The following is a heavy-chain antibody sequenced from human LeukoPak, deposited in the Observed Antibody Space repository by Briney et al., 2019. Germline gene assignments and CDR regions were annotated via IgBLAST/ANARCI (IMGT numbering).Heavy chain of an antibody. V-gene: IGHV3-33*06. Sequence: QPGGSLRLSCAASGFTFSNFGIHWVRQAPGKGLEWVADIWYDGSNKSYADSVKGRFTISRDNSKNTLYLQMNSLRVEDTAVYYWAKDMVVTPKAASEFDIWGQGTMVTVSS. CDR2: IWYDGSNK. CDR1: GFTFSNFG. J-gene: IGHJ3*02. D-gene: IGHD4-23*01. CDR3: AKDMVVTPKAASEFDI.